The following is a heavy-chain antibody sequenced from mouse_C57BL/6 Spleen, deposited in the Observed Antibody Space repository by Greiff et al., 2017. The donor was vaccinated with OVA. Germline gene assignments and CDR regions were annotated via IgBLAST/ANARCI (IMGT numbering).Heavy chain of an antibody. Sequence: VQLKESGPGLAKPSQTLSLTCSVTGYSITSDYWNWIRKFPGNKLEYMGYISYSGSTYYNPSLKSRISITRDTSKNQYYLQLNSVTTEDTATYYCARYYYYGSSSWYFDVWGTGTTVTVSS. CDR1: GYSITSDY. J-gene: IGHJ1*03. CDR3: ARYYYYGSSSWYFDV. V-gene: IGHV3-8*01. D-gene: IGHD1-1*01. CDR2: ISYSGST.